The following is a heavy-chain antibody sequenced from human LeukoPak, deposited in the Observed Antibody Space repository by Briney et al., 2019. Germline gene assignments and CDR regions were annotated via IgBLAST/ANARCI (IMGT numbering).Heavy chain of an antibody. CDR2: INHSGST. Sequence: SETLSLTCAVYGGSFSGYYWSWIRQPPGKGLEWIGEINHSGSTNYNPSLKSRVTISVDTSKNQFSLKLSSVTAADTAVYYCARDDLVAWTPLDYWGQGTLVTVSS. CDR3: ARDDLVAWTPLDY. D-gene: IGHD3-3*02. V-gene: IGHV4-34*01. CDR1: GGSFSGYY. J-gene: IGHJ4*02.